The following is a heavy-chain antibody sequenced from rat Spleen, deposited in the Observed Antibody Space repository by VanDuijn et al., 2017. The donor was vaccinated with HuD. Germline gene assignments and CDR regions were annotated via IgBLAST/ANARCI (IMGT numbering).Heavy chain of an antibody. J-gene: IGHJ2*01. CDR3: ARHVYNSYFDY. V-gene: IGHV5-25*01. D-gene: IGHD1-4*01. CDR2: INTGGCKT. Sequence: EVQLVESGGGLVQPGRSMKLSCTVSGFTFSNYCMTWVRQAPTKSLDWVASINTGGCKTYYRDSVKGRFTISRDNAKSTLYRQMDSLGSEDTATYYCARHVYNSYFDYWGQGVMVTVSA. CDR1: GFTFSNYC.